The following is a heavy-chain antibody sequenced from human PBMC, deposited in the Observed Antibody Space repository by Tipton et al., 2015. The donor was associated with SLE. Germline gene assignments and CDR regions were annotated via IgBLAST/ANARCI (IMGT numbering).Heavy chain of an antibody. CDR1: GGSFSGYY. CDR3: ARQRQLGYFDH. J-gene: IGHJ4*02. D-gene: IGHD1-1*01. V-gene: IGHV4-34*01. CDR2: VYYSGSP. Sequence: TLSLTCAVYGGSFSGYYWGWIRQPPGRELEWIGSVYYSGSPYYNLSLKSRVAISVDTSKNQFSLKLNSVTAADTAVYYCARQRQLGYFDHWGQGILITVSS.